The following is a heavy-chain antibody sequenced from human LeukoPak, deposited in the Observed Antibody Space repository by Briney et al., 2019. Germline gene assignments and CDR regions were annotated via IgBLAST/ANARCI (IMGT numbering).Heavy chain of an antibody. J-gene: IGHJ4*02. CDR3: AREDLGAAYFDF. D-gene: IGHD3-16*01. CDR2: TYYRSKWYN. V-gene: IGHV6-1*01. Sequence: SQTLSLTCAISGDSVSTNNVAWNWIRQSPSRGLEWLRRTYYRSKWYNDYAVSVKSRIIISPDTSKNQFSLQLNSVTPDDTAVYYCAREDLGAAYFDFWGQGTLVTVSS. CDR1: GDSVSTNNVA.